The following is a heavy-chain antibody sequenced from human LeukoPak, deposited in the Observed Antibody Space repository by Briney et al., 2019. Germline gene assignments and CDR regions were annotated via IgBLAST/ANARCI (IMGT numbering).Heavy chain of an antibody. J-gene: IGHJ4*02. CDR3: ATHWLGRLPYSFDY. Sequence: GESLRISCKGSGYSFISYWISWVRQMPGKGLEWMGRIDPRDSYTNYSPSLLGHVTISADKSITTAYLQWSSLKASDTAIYYCATHWLGRLPYSFDYWGQGTLVTVSS. D-gene: IGHD3/OR15-3a*01. V-gene: IGHV5-10-1*01. CDR2: IDPRDSYT. CDR1: GYSFISYW.